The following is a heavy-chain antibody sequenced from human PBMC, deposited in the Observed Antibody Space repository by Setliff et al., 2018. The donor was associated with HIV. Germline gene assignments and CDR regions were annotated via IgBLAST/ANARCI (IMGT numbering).Heavy chain of an antibody. J-gene: IGHJ3*01. Sequence: PSESLSLTCTVSDNSITNYYWNWIRQPPGKGLEWIGYMHYSGRTSYNPSLKSRVNTSGNTSKNQLSLNLSSVTAADTAVYYCARWGETTGIKAFDLWGQGTMVTVSS. CDR2: MHYSGRT. CDR1: DNSITNYY. CDR3: ARWGETTGIKAFDL. V-gene: IGHV4-59*01. D-gene: IGHD1-1*01.